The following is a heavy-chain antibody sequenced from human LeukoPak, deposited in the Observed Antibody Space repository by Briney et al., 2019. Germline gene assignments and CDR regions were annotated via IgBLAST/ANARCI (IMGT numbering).Heavy chain of an antibody. Sequence: PSETLSLTCTVSGGSISSYYWSWIRQSAGKGLEWIGRIYTNGNTNYNPSLKSRVTMSVDTSKNQFSLKLSSVTAADTAVYYCARGGIVVVPAATYYYYYGMDVWGQGTTVTVSS. V-gene: IGHV4-4*07. J-gene: IGHJ6*02. CDR2: IYTNGNT. CDR1: GGSISSYY. D-gene: IGHD2-2*01. CDR3: ARGGIVVVPAATYYYYYGMDV.